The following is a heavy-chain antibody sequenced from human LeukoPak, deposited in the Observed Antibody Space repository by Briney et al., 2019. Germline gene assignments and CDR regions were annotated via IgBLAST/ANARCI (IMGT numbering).Heavy chain of an antibody. J-gene: IGHJ4*02. CDR2: INHSGST. D-gene: IGHD4-11*01. CDR1: GGSFSGYY. Sequence: SETLSLTCAVCGGSFSGYYWRWIRQPPGKALEWIGEINHSGSTNYNPSLKSRVTISVDTSKNQFSLKLSSVTAADTAVYYCARSVYSGYFDYWGQGTLVSVSS. CDR3: ARSVYSGYFDY. V-gene: IGHV4-34*01.